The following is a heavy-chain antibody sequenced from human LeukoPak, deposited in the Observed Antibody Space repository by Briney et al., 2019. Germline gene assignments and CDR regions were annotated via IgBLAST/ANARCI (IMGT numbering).Heavy chain of an antibody. CDR1: GFTFSSYG. CDR3: ARDVYGSGSYLGVSDAFDI. Sequence: GGSLRLSCAASGFTFSSYGMHWVRQAPGKGLEWVAVIWYDGSNKYYADSVKGRFTISRDNSKNTLYLQMNSLRAEDTAVYYCARDVYGSGSYLGVSDAFDIWGQGTMATVSS. V-gene: IGHV3-33*01. CDR2: IWYDGSNK. J-gene: IGHJ3*02. D-gene: IGHD3-10*01.